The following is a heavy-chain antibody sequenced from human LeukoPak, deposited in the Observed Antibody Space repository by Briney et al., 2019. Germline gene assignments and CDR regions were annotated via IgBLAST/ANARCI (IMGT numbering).Heavy chain of an antibody. CDR2: INPNSGGT. CDR1: GYTFTSYG. J-gene: IGHJ4*02. CDR3: ARDETANPFDY. V-gene: IGHV1-2*02. Sequence: ASVKVSCKASGYTFTSYGISWVRQAPGQGLEWMGWINPNSGGTNYAQKFQGRVTMTRDTSISTAYMELSRLRSDDTAVYYCARDETANPFDYWGQGTLVTVSS.